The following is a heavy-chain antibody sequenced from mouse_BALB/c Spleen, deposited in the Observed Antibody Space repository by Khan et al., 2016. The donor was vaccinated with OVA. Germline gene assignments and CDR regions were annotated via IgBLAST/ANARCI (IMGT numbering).Heavy chain of an antibody. CDR3: GRDRAYQRNDGWVAY. Sequence: VQLQQSGAELARPGASVKMSCKASGYTFTSYTIHWIKKRPGQGLEWIGYINPSNGYTNYNQKFKDKATLTTDKSSTTAYQQLSRLTTDDSAVDNCGRDRAYQRNDGWVAYWGQGTLVTVSA. V-gene: IGHV1-4*01. J-gene: IGHJ3*01. CDR2: INPSNGYT. D-gene: IGHD2-14*01. CDR1: GYTFTSYT.